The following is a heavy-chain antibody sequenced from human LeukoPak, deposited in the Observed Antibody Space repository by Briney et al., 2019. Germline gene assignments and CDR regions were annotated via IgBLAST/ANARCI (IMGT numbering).Heavy chain of an antibody. V-gene: IGHV4-39*01. CDR3: GNQFIQDYGSASSFDY. J-gene: IGHJ4*02. D-gene: IGHD3-10*01. CDR1: GGSFSSSSFY. Sequence: PSETLSLTCTVSGGSFSSSSFYWGWIRQPPGKGLEWVGSIYHSGSTYYNPSLKGRVTISVDTSKIQFSLKLSSVTAADTAVYYCGNQFIQDYGSASSFDYWGQGTLVTVSS. CDR2: IYHSGST.